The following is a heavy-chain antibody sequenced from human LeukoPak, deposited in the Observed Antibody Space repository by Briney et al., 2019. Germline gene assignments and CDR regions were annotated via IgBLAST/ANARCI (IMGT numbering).Heavy chain of an antibody. V-gene: IGHV3-30*02. CDR1: GFTFSRYG. D-gene: IGHD1-14*01. CDR3: ARGTGHLSYYYYYMDV. J-gene: IGHJ6*03. Sequence: GGSLRLSCAASGFTFSRYGMHWVRQAPGKGLEWVAFIRYDGSNKYYADSLKGRVTISRDNSKNTLSLQMNSLRSEDTAVYYCARGTGHLSYYYYYMDVWGKGTTVTVSS. CDR2: IRYDGSNK.